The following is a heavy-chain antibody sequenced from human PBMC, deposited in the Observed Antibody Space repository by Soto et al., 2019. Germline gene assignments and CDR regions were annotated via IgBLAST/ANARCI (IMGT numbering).Heavy chain of an antibody. J-gene: IGHJ4*02. Sequence: QVQLQKWGAGLLKPSETLSLTCAVYGGSLSGYYWSWIRQPPGKGLEWIGEINHSGSTNYSPSLKSRVTILVDTSKNQFSLQLSSVTAADTAMYYCARGDFAWEPSTDYWGQGTLVTVSS. D-gene: IGHD3-3*01. CDR2: INHSGST. CDR1: GGSLSGYY. CDR3: ARGDFAWEPSTDY. V-gene: IGHV4-34*01.